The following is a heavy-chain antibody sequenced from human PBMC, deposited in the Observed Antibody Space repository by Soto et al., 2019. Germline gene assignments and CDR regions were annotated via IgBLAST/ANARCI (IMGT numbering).Heavy chain of an antibody. Sequence: QVQLVQSGAEVKQPGSSVKVSCQASGVTFSSFAISWVRHAPGQGLEWMGGIIPIFRTPNYAQTFQGRVTITADESTSSVYMELSRLRSEDTAVYYCARSTGSGFRPGTHRFNWFDPWGQGTLVTVSS. D-gene: IGHD5-12*01. CDR3: ARSTGSGFRPGTHRFNWFDP. V-gene: IGHV1-69*01. J-gene: IGHJ5*02. CDR1: GVTFSSFA. CDR2: IIPIFRTP.